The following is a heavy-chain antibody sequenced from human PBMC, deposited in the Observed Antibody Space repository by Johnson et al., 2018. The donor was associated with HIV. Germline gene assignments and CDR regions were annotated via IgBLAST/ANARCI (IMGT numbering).Heavy chain of an antibody. D-gene: IGHD3-16*02. CDR1: GFTFSTYG. CDR2: IQYDGSNK. Sequence: QVQLVESGGGLVQPGGSLRLSCAASGFTFSTYGMHWVRQDPGQGLEWVAFIQYDGSNKYYAYSVKGRFTISRDNSKNTRYLQMNSLRDEDTAVYYCAKVSRYDAFDIWGQGTMVTVSS. J-gene: IGHJ3*02. CDR3: AKVSRYDAFDI. V-gene: IGHV3-30*02.